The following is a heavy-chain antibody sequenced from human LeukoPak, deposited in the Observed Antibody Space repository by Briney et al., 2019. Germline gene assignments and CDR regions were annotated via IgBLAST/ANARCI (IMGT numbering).Heavy chain of an antibody. CDR1: GFSFSNYE. Sequence: GGSLRLSCAASGFSFSNYEMNWVRQAPGKGLEWVSYISSSGRTIYYADSVKGRFTISRDNAKNSLFLHMNSLRAEDTAVYYCAREGAIYFIDYWGQGTLVTVSS. D-gene: IGHD1-26*01. CDR2: ISSSGRTI. J-gene: IGHJ4*02. CDR3: AREGAIYFIDY. V-gene: IGHV3-48*03.